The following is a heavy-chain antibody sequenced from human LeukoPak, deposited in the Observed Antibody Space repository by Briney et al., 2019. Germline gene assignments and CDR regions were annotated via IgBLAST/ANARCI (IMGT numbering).Heavy chain of an antibody. Sequence: SETLSLTCTVSGGSISSSSYYWGWIRQPPGKGLEWIGSIYYSGSTYYNPSLKSRVTISVDTSKNQFSLKLSSVTAADTAVYYCAREPSPPLVPPRTFDYWAREPWSPSPQ. CDR1: GGSISSSSYY. CDR3: AREPSPPLVPPRTFDY. J-gene: IGHJ4*02. V-gene: IGHV4-39*07. CDR2: IYYSGST. D-gene: IGHD6-13*01.